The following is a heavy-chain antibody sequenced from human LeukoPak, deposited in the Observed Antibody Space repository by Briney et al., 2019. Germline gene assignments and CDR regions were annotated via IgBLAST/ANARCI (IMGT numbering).Heavy chain of an antibody. CDR3: ARGLSGGSCYPN. CDR1: GGSISSGGYY. D-gene: IGHD2-15*01. Sequence: SGTLSRSCTVSGGSISSGGYYWSWIRQHPGKGLEWIGYIYYSGSTYYNPSLKSRVTISVGTSKNQFSLKLSSVTAADTAVYYCARGLSGGSCYPNWGQGTLVTVSS. J-gene: IGHJ4*02. V-gene: IGHV4-31*03. CDR2: IYYSGST.